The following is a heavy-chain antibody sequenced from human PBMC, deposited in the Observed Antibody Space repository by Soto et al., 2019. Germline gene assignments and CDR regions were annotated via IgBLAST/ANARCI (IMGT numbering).Heavy chain of an antibody. J-gene: IGHJ3*02. CDR2: IYYSGST. CDR3: ARDRRVAFDI. V-gene: IGHV4-61*01. CDR1: GGSVSSGSYY. Sequence: QVQLQESGPGLVKPSETLSLTCTVSGGSVSSGSYYWSWIRQPPGKGLEWIGYIYYSGSTNYNPSLKSRVTISVDTSKNQFSLKLSSVTAADTAVHYCARDRRVAFDIWGQGTMVTVSS.